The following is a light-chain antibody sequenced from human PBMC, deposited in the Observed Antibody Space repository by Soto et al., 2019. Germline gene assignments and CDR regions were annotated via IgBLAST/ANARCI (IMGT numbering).Light chain of an antibody. V-gene: IGKV3-20*01. CDR1: QTISSSF. CDR3: QQFGISPRT. Sequence: EIVLTQSPGTLSLFPGERATLSYRASQTISSSFVAWYQQKPGQAPRLLIYGSSTRATGIPDRFSGSGSGTDFTLTITRLDPEDFAVYYCQQFGISPRTFGQGTKLE. CDR2: GSS. J-gene: IGKJ2*01.